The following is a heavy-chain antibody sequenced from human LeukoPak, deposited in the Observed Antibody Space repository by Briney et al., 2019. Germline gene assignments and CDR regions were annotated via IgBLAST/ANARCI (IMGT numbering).Heavy chain of an antibody. V-gene: IGHV6-1*01. D-gene: IGHD2-21*01. Sequence: SQTLSLTCAISGDIVSSNSAAWNWIRQSPSRGLEWLGRTYYRSKWYNDYAVSVKSRITVNPDTSKNQFSLQLNSVTPEDTAVYYCARSGLFVNAFDIWGQGTMVTVSS. CDR2: TYYRSKWYN. J-gene: IGHJ3*02. CDR3: ARSGLFVNAFDI. CDR1: GDIVSSNSAA.